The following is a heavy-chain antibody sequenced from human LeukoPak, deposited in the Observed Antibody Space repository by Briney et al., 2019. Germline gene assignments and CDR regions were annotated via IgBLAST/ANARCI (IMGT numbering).Heavy chain of an antibody. D-gene: IGHD3-10*01. CDR1: GGSFSGYY. J-gene: IGHJ6*03. CDR3: ARDGENPYYYYYMDV. CDR2: INHSGST. Sequence: SETLSLTCAVYGGSFSGYYWSWIRQPPGKGLEWIGEINHSGSTNYNPSLKSRVTISVDTSKNQFSLKLSSVTAADTAVYYCARDGENPYYYYYMDVWGKGTTVTVSS. V-gene: IGHV4-34*01.